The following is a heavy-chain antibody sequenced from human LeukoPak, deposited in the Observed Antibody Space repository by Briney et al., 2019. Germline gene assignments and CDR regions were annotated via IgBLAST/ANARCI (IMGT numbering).Heavy chain of an antibody. CDR2: ISAYNGNT. J-gene: IGHJ3*02. CDR3: AMVWGYCSGGSCYSHDAFDI. CDR1: GYTFTSYG. V-gene: IGHV1-18*01. Sequence: GASVKVSCKASGYTFTSYGISWVRQAPGQGLEWMGWISAYNGNTNYAQKLQGRVTMTTDTSTSTAYMELRSLRSDDTAVYYCAMVWGYCSGGSCYSHDAFDIWGQGTMVTVSS. D-gene: IGHD2-15*01.